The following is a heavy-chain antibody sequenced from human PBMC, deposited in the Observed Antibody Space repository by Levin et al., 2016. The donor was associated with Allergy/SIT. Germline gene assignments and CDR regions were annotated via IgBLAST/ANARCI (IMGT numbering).Heavy chain of an antibody. CDR2: IYTSGST. V-gene: IGHV4-61*02. CDR3: ARAGGSGWYRNWFDP. J-gene: IGHJ5*02. Sequence: SETLSLTCTVSGGSISSGSYYWSWIRQPAGKGLEWIGRIYTSGSTNYNPSLKSRVTISVDTSKNQFSLKLSSVTAADTAVYYCARAGGSGWYRNWFDPWGQGTLVTVSS. CDR1: GGSISSGSYY. D-gene: IGHD6-19*01.